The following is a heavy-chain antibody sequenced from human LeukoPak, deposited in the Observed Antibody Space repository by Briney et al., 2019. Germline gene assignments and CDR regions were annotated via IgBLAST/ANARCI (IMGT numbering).Heavy chain of an antibody. Sequence: PSETLSLTCAVYGGSFSGYYWSWIRQPPGKGLEWIGEINHSGSTNHNPSLKSRVTISVDTSKNQFSLKLSSVTAADTAVYYCARAARPRNFDYWGQGTLVTVSS. V-gene: IGHV4-34*01. J-gene: IGHJ4*02. CDR3: ARAARPRNFDY. CDR2: INHSGST. CDR1: GGSFSGYY. D-gene: IGHD6-6*01.